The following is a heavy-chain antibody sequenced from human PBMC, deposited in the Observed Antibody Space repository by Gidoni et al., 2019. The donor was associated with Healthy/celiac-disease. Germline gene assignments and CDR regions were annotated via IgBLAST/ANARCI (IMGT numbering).Heavy chain of an antibody. D-gene: IGHD3-22*01. J-gene: IGHJ4*02. CDR2: IKQDGSEK. Sequence: EVQLVESGGGLVQPGGSLRLSCAASGFTFSSYWMSWVRQAPGKGLEWVANIKQDGSEKYYVDSVKGRFTISRDNAKNSLYLQMNSLRAEDTAVYYCARVRPKTYYYDSSGYSYWGQGTLVTVSS. CDR1: GFTFSSYW. V-gene: IGHV3-7*01. CDR3: ARVRPKTYYYDSSGYSY.